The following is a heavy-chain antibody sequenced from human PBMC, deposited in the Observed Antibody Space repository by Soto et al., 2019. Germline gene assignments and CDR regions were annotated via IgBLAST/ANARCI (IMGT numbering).Heavy chain of an antibody. J-gene: IGHJ4*02. Sequence: QVQLQESGPGLVKPSETLSLTCTVSGGTISSWYWSWIRQPPGKGLEWIGYIYYSGSTNCNPSLMSRVTISVDTSKIQFSLKLSSVTAADTAVYYCARRYGSAIDYWGQGTLVTVSS. CDR1: GGTISSWY. V-gene: IGHV4-59*08. CDR2: IYYSGST. CDR3: ARRYGSAIDY. D-gene: IGHD1-26*01.